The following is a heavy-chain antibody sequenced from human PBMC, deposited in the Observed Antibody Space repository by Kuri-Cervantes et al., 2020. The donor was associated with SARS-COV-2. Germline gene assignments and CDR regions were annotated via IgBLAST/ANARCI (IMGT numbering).Heavy chain of an antibody. CDR3: ARDRGPGQLLYSAFRWFDP. J-gene: IGHJ5*02. CDR2: IIPIFGTA. CDR1: GGTFSSYA. Sequence: SVKVSCKASGGTFSSYAISWVRQVPGQGLEWMGGIIPIFGTANYAQKFQGRATITTDESTSTAYMELSSLRSEDTAVYYCARDRGPGQLLYSAFRWFDPWGQGTLVTVSS. D-gene: IGHD2-2*02. V-gene: IGHV1-69*05.